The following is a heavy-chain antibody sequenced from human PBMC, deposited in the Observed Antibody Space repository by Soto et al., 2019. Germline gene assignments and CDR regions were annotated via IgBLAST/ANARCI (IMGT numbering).Heavy chain of an antibody. V-gene: IGHV5-51*01. D-gene: IGHD3-22*01. Sequence: GESLKISCKGSGYSFTSYWIGWVRQMPGKGLEWMGIIYPGDSDTRYSPSFQGQVTISADKSISTAYLQWSSLKASDTAMYYCARPEDDSSGYYYAGFDYWGQGTLVTVSS. CDR3: ARPEDDSSGYYYAGFDY. CDR2: IYPGDSDT. J-gene: IGHJ4*02. CDR1: GYSFTSYW.